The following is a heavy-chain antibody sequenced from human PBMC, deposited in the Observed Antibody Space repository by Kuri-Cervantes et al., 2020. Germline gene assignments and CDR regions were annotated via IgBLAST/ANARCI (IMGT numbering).Heavy chain of an antibody. D-gene: IGHD5-12*01. V-gene: IGHV3-21*01. CDR3: ARYLGYSGYGYFDY. CDR2: ISSSSSYI. CDR1: GFTFSSYA. J-gene: IGHJ4*02. Sequence: GGSLRLSCAASGFTFSSYAMHWVRQAPGKGLEWVSSISSSSSYIYYADSVKGRFTISRDNAKNSLYLQMNSLRAEDTAVYYCARYLGYSGYGYFDYWGQGTLVTVSS.